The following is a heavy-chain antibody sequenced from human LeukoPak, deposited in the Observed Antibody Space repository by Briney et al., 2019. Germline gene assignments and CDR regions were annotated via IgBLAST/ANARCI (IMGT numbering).Heavy chain of an antibody. V-gene: IGHV1-2*02. Sequence: ASVKVSCKASGYTFTGYYMHWVRQATGQGLEWMGWINPNSGGTNYAQKFQGRVTMTRDTSISTAYMELSRLRSDDTAVYYCARGRVTIFGVVTLRGEFDPWGQGTLVTVSS. J-gene: IGHJ5*02. CDR3: ARGRVTIFGVVTLRGEFDP. D-gene: IGHD3-3*01. CDR1: GYTFTGYY. CDR2: INPNSGGT.